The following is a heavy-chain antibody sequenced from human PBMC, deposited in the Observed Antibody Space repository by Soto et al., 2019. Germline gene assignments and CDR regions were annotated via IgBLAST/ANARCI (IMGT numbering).Heavy chain of an antibody. Sequence: GESLKISCKGSGYRFTSYWISWVRQMPGKGLEWMGRIDPSNSYTHYSPSFHGHVTISADNSISTAYLQWRNLRASDTAIYYCAFFDTSLDFDFWGQGTLVTVSS. V-gene: IGHV5-10-1*01. J-gene: IGHJ4*02. CDR1: GYRFTSYW. CDR3: AFFDTSLDFDF. D-gene: IGHD3-3*02. CDR2: IDPSNSYT.